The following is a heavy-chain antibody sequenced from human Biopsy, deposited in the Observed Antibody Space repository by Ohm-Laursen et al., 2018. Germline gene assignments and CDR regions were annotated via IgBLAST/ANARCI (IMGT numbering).Heavy chain of an antibody. CDR2: ITTYNGNT. V-gene: IGHV1-18*04. CDR3: ARDRGYYYYYGMDV. J-gene: IGHJ6*02. D-gene: IGHD3-10*01. Sequence: ATVKISCKASSYTFTDYNIHWMRQAPGQGLEWMGWITTYNGNTNYAQKVQGRVTMTTDTSTSTAYMELRSLRSDDTAVYYCARDRGYYYYYGMDVWGQGTTVTVSS. CDR1: SYTFTDYN.